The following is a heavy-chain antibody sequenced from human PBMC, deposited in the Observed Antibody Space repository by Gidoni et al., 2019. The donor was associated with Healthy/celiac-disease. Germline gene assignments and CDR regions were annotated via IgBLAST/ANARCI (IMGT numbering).Heavy chain of an antibody. Sequence: QVQLVESGGGVVQPGRSLRLSCAASGFTFSSYAMHWVRQAPGKGLEWVAVISYDGSNKYYADSVKGRFTISRDNSKNTLYLQMNSLRAEDTAVYYCARALGPIRFYAEYFQHWGQGTLVTVSS. V-gene: IGHV3-30-3*01. CDR3: ARALGPIRFYAEYFQH. CDR1: GFTFSSYA. J-gene: IGHJ1*01. D-gene: IGHD3-3*02. CDR2: ISYDGSNK.